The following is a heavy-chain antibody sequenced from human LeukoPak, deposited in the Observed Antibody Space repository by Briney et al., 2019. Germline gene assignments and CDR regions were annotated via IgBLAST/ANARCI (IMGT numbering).Heavy chain of an antibody. CDR3: ARAVPSGQYYFDY. CDR2: IYYSGST. J-gene: IGHJ4*02. Sequence: PSETLSLTCTVSGGSISRYYWSWIRQPPGKGLEWIGHIYYSGSTNYNPSLKSRVTISVDTSKNQFSLKVSSVTAADTAVYHCARAVPSGQYYFDYWGQGTLVTVSS. D-gene: IGHD5-12*01. V-gene: IGHV4-59*01. CDR1: GGSISRYY.